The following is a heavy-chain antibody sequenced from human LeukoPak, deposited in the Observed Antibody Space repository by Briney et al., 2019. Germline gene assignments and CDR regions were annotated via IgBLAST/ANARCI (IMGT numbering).Heavy chain of an antibody. V-gene: IGHV4-59*01. CDR2: IHSSGST. J-gene: IGHJ4*02. CDR1: GFSITTYY. D-gene: IGHD1-26*01. Sequence: SETLSLTCSVSGFSITTYYWSWIRQSPGNGLEWIGQIHSSGSTTYNPSLKNRVTISVATSKNQFSLHLSSVTAADTAVYYCARDIREVGESHYFDYWGQGTLVTVTS. CDR3: ARDIREVGESHYFDY.